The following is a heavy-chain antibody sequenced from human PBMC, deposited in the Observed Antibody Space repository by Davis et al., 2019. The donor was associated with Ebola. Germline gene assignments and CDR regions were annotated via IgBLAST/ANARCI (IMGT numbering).Heavy chain of an antibody. D-gene: IGHD3-16*01. V-gene: IGHV1-18*04. CDR1: GYTFTSYG. J-gene: IGHJ6*02. CDR3: ARIKPIRLTYGMDV. CDR2: ISAYNGNT. Sequence: ASVKVSCKASGYTFTSYGISWVRQAPGQGLEWMGWISAYNGNTNYAQKLQGRVTMTTDTSTSTAYMELRSLRSDDTAVYYCARIKPIRLTYGMDVWGQGTTVTVSS.